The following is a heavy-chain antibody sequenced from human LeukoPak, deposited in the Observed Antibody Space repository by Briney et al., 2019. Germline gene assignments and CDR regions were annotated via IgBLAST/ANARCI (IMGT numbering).Heavy chain of an antibody. V-gene: IGHV4-39*01. CDR2: IYYSGST. J-gene: IGHJ4*02. CDR3: ATSYYYDYRQIDY. D-gene: IGHD3-22*01. Sequence: SETLSLTCTVSGDSISTSSYYWGWIRQPPGKGLEWLGSIYYSGSTFYNPSLKSRVTISVDTSKNQFSLHLYSVTAADTAVFYCATSYYYDYRQIDYWGRGTLVTVSS. CDR1: GDSISTSSYY.